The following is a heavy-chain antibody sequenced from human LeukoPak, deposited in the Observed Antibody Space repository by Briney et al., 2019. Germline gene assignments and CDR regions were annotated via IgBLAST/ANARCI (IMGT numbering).Heavy chain of an antibody. CDR2: IPSSGSTI. J-gene: IGHJ4*02. D-gene: IGHD1-26*01. CDR3: AREATGATGYFDY. CDR1: GFTFSTYE. V-gene: IGHV3-48*03. Sequence: GGSLRLSCAASGFTFSTYEMNWVRQAPGKGLEWVSYIPSSGSTIYYVDSVKGRFTISRDNAKNSLYLQMNSLRVEDTAVYYCAREATGATGYFDYWGQGTLVTVSS.